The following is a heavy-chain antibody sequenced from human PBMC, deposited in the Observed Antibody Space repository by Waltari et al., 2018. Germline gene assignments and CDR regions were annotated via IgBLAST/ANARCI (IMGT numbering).Heavy chain of an antibody. CDR3: ARDMTTIGAFDI. Sequence: QVQLVQSGAEVKKPGSSVKVSCKASGGTFSSYAISWVRQAPGQGLEWMGGIIPMFGTTNYAQKFQGRVTITADEATSTAYMELSSLRSEDTAVYYCARDMTTIGAFDIWGQGTMVTVSS. CDR2: IIPMFGTT. J-gene: IGHJ3*02. D-gene: IGHD3-16*01. V-gene: IGHV1-69*13. CDR1: GGTFSSYA.